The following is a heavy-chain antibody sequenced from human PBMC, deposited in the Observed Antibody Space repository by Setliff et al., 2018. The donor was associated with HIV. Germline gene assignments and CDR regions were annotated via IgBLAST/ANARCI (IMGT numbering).Heavy chain of an antibody. CDR2: ISTYSDET. Sequence: ASVKVSCKSSGYTFTAYGLSWVRQAPGQGLEWMGWISTYSDETSYAQNLQGRVTMTTDTSTSTAYMELRSLRSDDTAVYYCARDLRWLRIRFSDAFDIWGQGTMVTVSS. CDR3: ARDLRWLRIRFSDAFDI. D-gene: IGHD5-12*01. CDR1: GYTFTAYG. V-gene: IGHV1-18*01. J-gene: IGHJ3*02.